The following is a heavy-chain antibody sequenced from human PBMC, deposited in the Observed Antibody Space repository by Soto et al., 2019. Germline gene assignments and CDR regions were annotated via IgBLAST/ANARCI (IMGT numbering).Heavy chain of an antibody. CDR3: AIGSTYSGEFEF. CDR1: GGTFSSYS. J-gene: IGHJ4*02. CDR2: FVPLVGTA. V-gene: IGHV1-69*13. D-gene: IGHD1-26*01. Sequence: SVKVSCKASGGTFSSYSITWVRQAPGQGLEWMGGFVPLVGTANYAQKFQGRLTITAGESASTACMDLSSLRSDDTAIYYCAIGSTYSGEFEFWGQGSLVTVSS.